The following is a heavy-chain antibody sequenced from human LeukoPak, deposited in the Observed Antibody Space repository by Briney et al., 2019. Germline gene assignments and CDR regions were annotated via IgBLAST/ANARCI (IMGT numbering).Heavy chain of an antibody. CDR3: AGAYYYDSSGYYPPYWYSDL. D-gene: IGHD3-22*01. Sequence: SETLSLTCTVSGGSISSYYWSWIRQPAGKGLEWIGRIYTSGSTNYNPSLKSRVTMSVDTSKNQFSLKLSSVTAADTAVYYCAGAYYYDSSGYYPPYWYSDLWGRGTPVTVSS. CDR2: IYTSGST. V-gene: IGHV4-4*07. J-gene: IGHJ2*01. CDR1: GGSISSYY.